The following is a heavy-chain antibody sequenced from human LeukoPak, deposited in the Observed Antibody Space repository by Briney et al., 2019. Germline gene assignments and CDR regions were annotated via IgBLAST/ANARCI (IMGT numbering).Heavy chain of an antibody. CDR3: ARDYYGMDV. V-gene: IGHV1-8*01. CDR1: GYTFTRYD. Sequence: ASVKVSRKASGYTFTRYDINWVRQATGQGLEWMGWMNPNSGNTGYAQKFQGRVTMTRNTSIRTAYMELSSLRSEDTAVYYRARDYYGMDVWGQGTTVTVSS. CDR2: MNPNSGNT. J-gene: IGHJ6*02.